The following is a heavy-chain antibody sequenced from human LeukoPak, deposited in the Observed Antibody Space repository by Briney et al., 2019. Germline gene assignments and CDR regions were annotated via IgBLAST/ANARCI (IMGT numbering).Heavy chain of an antibody. Sequence: PSQTLSLTCTVSGDSMTRGGYYWSWVRQHPGKGLEWVGFIYHSGTTFYNPSLESRATISVDTSQNQFSLKLTSVTAADTVVYYCARAVDYRNYFDYWGQGTLVTVSS. D-gene: IGHD4-11*01. CDR1: GDSMTRGGYY. J-gene: IGHJ4*02. CDR3: ARAVDYRNYFDY. CDR2: IYHSGTT. V-gene: IGHV4-31*03.